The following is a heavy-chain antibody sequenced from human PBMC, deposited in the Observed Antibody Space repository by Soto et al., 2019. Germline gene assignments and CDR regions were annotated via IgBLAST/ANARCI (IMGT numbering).Heavy chain of an antibody. D-gene: IGHD3-10*01. J-gene: IGHJ4*02. CDR3: ARGVYGAYLDY. CDR2: VESSGRT. CDR1: GGSISSSNYY. V-gene: IGHV4-61*05. Sequence: PSETLSLTCTVSGGSISSSNYYWGWIRQPPGKGLEWIGYVESSGRTEYKPSLASRVTLSLDSSQNQFSLTLRSVTTADRALYFCARGVYGAYLDYWGQGIPVTVSS.